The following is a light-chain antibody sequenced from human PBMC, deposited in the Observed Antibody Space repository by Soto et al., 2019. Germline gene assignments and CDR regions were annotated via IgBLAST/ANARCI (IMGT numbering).Light chain of an antibody. CDR3: GAWDDSLTGVV. Sequence: QSVLTQPPSVSAAPGQKVTISCSGSNSNIGNNYVSWYQQLPGTAPKLLIYDNNERSSGIPDRFSGSKSGTSATLDITGLQTGDEADYYCGAWDDSLTGVVFGGGTKLTVL. CDR2: DNN. CDR1: NSNIGNNY. J-gene: IGLJ3*02. V-gene: IGLV1-51*01.